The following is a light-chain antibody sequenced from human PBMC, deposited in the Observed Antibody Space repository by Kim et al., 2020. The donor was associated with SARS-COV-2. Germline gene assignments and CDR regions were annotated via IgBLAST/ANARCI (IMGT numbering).Light chain of an antibody. CDR3: QQYNSYLYT. V-gene: IGKV1-5*03. J-gene: IGKJ2*01. CDR1: QSISSW. CDR2: KAS. Sequence: SAFVGDPVPITCRASQSISSWLAWYQQKPGKAPKRLIYKASSLESGVPSRFSGSGSGTEFTLTISSLQPDDFATYYCQQYNSYLYTFGQGSKLEI.